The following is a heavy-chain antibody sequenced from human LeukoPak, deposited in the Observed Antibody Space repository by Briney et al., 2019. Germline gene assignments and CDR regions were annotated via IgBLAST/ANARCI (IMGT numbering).Heavy chain of an antibody. CDR1: GYTFTSYY. J-gene: IGHJ1*01. CDR3: ARGAPVVVPSDYGPGYFRL. CDR2: INPSGASR. D-gene: IGHD2-21*01. Sequence: ASVKVSCKASGYTFTSYYMHWLRPAPGHGLEWMGIINPSGASRSYAQKFQDRVTMTTDTSTSTVYMELSSLRSEDTAVYYCARGAPVVVPSDYGPGYFRLWGQGTLVTVSS. V-gene: IGHV1-46*01.